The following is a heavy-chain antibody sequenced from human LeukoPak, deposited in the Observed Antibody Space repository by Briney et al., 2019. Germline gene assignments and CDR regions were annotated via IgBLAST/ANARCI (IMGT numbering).Heavy chain of an antibody. CDR1: GFTFSSYS. J-gene: IGHJ6*04. CDR2: ISSSSSYI. Sequence: GGSLRLSCAASGFTFSSYSMNWVRQAPGRGLEWVSSISSSSSYIYYAESVKGRFTISRDNAKNSLYLQMNSLRAEDTAVYYCAELGITMIGGVWGKGTTVTISS. D-gene: IGHD3-10*02. V-gene: IGHV3-21*01. CDR3: AELGITMIGGV.